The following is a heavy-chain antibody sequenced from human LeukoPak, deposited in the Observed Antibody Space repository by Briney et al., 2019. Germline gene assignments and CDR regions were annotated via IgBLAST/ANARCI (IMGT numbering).Heavy chain of an antibody. CDR2: IDPNSGGT. J-gene: IGHJ4*02. Sequence: GASVKVSCKASGYTFTGYFIHWVRQAPGQGPEWMGWIDPNSGGTNSAQKFQGRVTMTRDTSITTSYMELSRLRSDDTAVYFCARDRAYCRSTSCYPTYYFDNWGQGSLVTVSS. CDR3: ARDRAYCRSTSCYPTYYFDN. D-gene: IGHD2-2*01. CDR1: GYTFTGYF. V-gene: IGHV1-2*02.